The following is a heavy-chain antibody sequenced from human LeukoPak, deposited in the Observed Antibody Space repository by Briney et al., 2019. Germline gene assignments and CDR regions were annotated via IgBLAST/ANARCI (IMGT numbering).Heavy chain of an antibody. CDR3: AREAAYGDVGDY. CDR2: IRYDGSNK. J-gene: IGHJ4*02. CDR1: GFTFGDYA. D-gene: IGHD4-17*01. V-gene: IGHV3-30*04. Sequence: GGSLRLSCTASGFTFGDYAISWVRQAPGKGLEWVAFIRYDGSNKYYADSVKGRFTISRDNSKNTLYLQMNSLRAEDTAVYYCAREAAYGDVGDYWGQGTLVTVSS.